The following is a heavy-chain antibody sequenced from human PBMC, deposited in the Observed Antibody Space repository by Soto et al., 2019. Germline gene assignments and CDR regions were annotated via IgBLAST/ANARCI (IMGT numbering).Heavy chain of an antibody. CDR1: GFNFRSYG. Sequence: QVQLVESGGGVVQPGRSLRLSCAASGFNFRSYGMHWVRQAPGKGLEWVAVISYDGSAKWYVDSVKGRFTISRDTSKNILYLQMNSWRAEDTAVYYCAKDEGAEDDIMTGYPLFDYRGQGILVTVAS. CDR2: ISYDGSAK. D-gene: IGHD3-9*01. V-gene: IGHV3-30*18. CDR3: AKDEGAEDDIMTGYPLFDY. J-gene: IGHJ4*02.